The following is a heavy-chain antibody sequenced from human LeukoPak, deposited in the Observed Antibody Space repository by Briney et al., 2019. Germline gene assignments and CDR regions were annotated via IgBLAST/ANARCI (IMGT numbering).Heavy chain of an antibody. D-gene: IGHD1-26*01. Sequence: ASVXXSCKASGYTFTSYXMNWVRXAXXQGLEWMXWIKTNTGNPTYAQGFTGRFVFSLDTSVSTTYLQISSLKAEDTAVYYCASGPSYSGSNEYFDYWGQGTLVTVSS. CDR2: IKTNTGNP. CDR3: ASGPSYSGSNEYFDY. V-gene: IGHV7-4-1*02. J-gene: IGHJ4*02. CDR1: GYTFTSYX.